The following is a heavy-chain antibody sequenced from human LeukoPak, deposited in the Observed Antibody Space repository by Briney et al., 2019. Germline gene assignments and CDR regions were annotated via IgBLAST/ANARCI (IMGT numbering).Heavy chain of an antibody. J-gene: IGHJ4*02. CDR3: ARLSVG. CDR2: ISSSSSTI. CDR1: GFTSSNAW. V-gene: IGHV3-48*01. Sequence: GGSLRLSCAVSGFTSSNAWMSWVRQAPGKGLEWVSYISSSSSTIYYADSVKGRFTISRDNAKNSLYLQMNSLRAEDTAVYYCARLSVGWGQGTLATVSS. D-gene: IGHD3-16*02.